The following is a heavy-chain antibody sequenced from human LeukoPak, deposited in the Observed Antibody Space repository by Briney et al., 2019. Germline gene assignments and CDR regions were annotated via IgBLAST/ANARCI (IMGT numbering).Heavy chain of an antibody. CDR1: GFTFSSYW. V-gene: IGHV3-7*01. J-gene: IGHJ6*03. Sequence: GGSLRLSCAASGFTFSSYWMSWVRQAPGKGLEWVANIKQDGSEKYYVDSVKGRVTISRDNAKNSLYLQMNSLRAEDTAVYYCARVGSSWYFNYYYYMDVWGKGTTVTVSS. CDR2: IKQDGSEK. CDR3: ARVGSSWYFNYYYYMDV. D-gene: IGHD6-13*01.